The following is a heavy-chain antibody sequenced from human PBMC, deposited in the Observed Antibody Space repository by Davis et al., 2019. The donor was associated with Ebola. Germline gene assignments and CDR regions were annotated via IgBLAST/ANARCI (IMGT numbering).Heavy chain of an antibody. CDR3: ARELVTYYYDSSGYYSYYGMDV. CDR1: GFTFSSYS. D-gene: IGHD3-22*01. CDR2: ISSSSSTI. J-gene: IGHJ6*02. V-gene: IGHV3-48*04. Sequence: GESLKISCAASGFTFSSYSMNWVRQAPGKGLEWVSYISSSSSTIYYADSAKGRFTISRDNAKNSLYLQMNSLRAEDTAVYYCARELVTYYYDSSGYYSYYGMDVWGQGTTVTVSS.